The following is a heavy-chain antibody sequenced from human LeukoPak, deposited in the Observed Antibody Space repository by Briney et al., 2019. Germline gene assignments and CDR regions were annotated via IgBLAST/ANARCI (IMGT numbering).Heavy chain of an antibody. CDR3: ARVTYSSSWFSNTFDY. CDR2: IYHSGST. Sequence: PPETLSLTCTVSGYSISSGYYWGWIRQPPGKGLEWIGSIYHSGSTYYNPSLKSRVTISVDTSKNQFSLKLSSVTAADTAVYYCARVTYSSSWFSNTFDYWGQGTLVTVSS. CDR1: GYSISSGYY. D-gene: IGHD6-13*01. V-gene: IGHV4-38-2*02. J-gene: IGHJ4*02.